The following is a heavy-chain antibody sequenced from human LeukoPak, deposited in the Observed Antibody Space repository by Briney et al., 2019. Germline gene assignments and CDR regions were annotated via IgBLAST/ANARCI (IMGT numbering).Heavy chain of an antibody. D-gene: IGHD3-22*01. V-gene: IGHV1-2*02. CDR2: INPNSGGT. CDR3: ARTTYYYDSSGGY. CDR1: GYTFTGYY. J-gene: IGHJ4*02. Sequence: SVKVSCKASGYTFTGYYMHWVRQAPGQGLEWMGWINPNSGGTNYAQKFQGRVTMTRDTSISTAYMELSRLRSDDTAVYYCARTTYYYDSSGGYWGQGTLVTVSS.